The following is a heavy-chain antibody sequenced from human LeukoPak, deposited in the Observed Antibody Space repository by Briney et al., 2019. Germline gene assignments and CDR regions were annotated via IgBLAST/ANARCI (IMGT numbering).Heavy chain of an antibody. CDR3: AKRGVVIRVILVGFHKEAYYFDS. CDR2: VSTGGSA. D-gene: IGHD3-22*01. Sequence: GGSLRLSCAASGFTFSCCSMNWVRQAPGKGLEWVSAVSTGGSAYYADSVKGRFTISRDNPKNTLYLQMNSLRAEDTAVYFCAKRGVVIRVILVGFHKEAYYFDSWGQGALVTVSS. V-gene: IGHV3-23*01. CDR1: GFTFSCCS. J-gene: IGHJ4*02.